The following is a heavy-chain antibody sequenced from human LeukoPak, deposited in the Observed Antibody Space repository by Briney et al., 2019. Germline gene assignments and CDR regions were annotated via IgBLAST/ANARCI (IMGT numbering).Heavy chain of an antibody. D-gene: IGHD2-21*02. Sequence: SETLSLTCTVSGGSISSSSYYWGWIRQPPGKGLEWIGSIYYSGSTYYNPSLKSRVTISVDTSKNQFSLKLSSVTAADTAVYYCARGPSDGDCVGFCDYWGQGTLVTVSS. CDR3: ARGPSDGDCVGFCDY. CDR2: IYYSGST. J-gene: IGHJ4*02. V-gene: IGHV4-39*07. CDR1: GGSISSSSYY.